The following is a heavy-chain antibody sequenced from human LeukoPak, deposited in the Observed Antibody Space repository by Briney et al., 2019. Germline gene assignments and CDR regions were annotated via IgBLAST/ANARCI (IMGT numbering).Heavy chain of an antibody. CDR2: IYYSGST. J-gene: IGHJ4*02. Sequence: PSETLSLTCTVSGGSISSYYWSWIRQRPGKGLEWIGYIYYSGSTNYNPSLKSRVTISVDTSKNQFSLKLSSVTAADTAVYYCARSDSSGYYYDYWGQGTLVTVSS. CDR1: GGSISSYY. V-gene: IGHV4-59*01. CDR3: ARSDSSGYYYDY. D-gene: IGHD3-22*01.